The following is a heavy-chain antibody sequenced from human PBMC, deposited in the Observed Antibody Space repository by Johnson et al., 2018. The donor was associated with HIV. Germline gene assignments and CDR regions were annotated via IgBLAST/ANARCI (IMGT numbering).Heavy chain of an antibody. CDR2: ISWNSGSI. V-gene: IGHV3-9*01. CDR1: GFTFDDYA. J-gene: IGHJ3*02. CDR3: ARAASDAFDI. Sequence: VQLVESGGGLVQPGRSLRLSCAASGFTFDDYAMHWVRQAPGKGLEWVSGISWNSGSIGYADSVKGRFTISRDNAKNSLYLQMNSLRAEDTAVYYCARAASDAFDIWGQGTMVTVSS.